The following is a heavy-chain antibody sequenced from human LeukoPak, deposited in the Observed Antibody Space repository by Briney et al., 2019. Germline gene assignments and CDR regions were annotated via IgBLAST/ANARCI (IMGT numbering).Heavy chain of an antibody. Sequence: GSMRLSCAAPALTFSSDGMHRVRKAPVKGLKSAAVIWYDGSNKSYADSVKGRFPISIDNSKNTLYLQMDSLRAEDTAVYYCAKDVGEWELLLEYFQHWGQGTLVTVSS. CDR2: IWYDGSNK. D-gene: IGHD1-26*01. J-gene: IGHJ1*01. CDR3: AKDVGEWELLLEYFQH. CDR1: ALTFSSDG. V-gene: IGHV3-33*06.